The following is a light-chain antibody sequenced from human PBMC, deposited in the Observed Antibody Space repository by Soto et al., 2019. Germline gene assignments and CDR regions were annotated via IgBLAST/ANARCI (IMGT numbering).Light chain of an antibody. CDR3: MQALQTPLT. J-gene: IGKJ2*01. CDR1: QSLLHSNGYNY. V-gene: IGKV2-28*01. Sequence: DIVMTQSPLSLPVTPGEPASISCRSSQSLLHSNGYNYLDWYLQKPGQSPQLLIYLGSNRASGVPDRCSGSGSGTDFTLKITRVDAEDVGVYYYCMQALQTPLTFGQGTKLEIK. CDR2: LGS.